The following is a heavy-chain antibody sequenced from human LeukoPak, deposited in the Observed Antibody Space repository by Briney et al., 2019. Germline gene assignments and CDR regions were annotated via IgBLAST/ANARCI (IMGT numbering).Heavy chain of an antibody. V-gene: IGHV1-8*01. Sequence: GASVKVSCKASGYTFTSYDINWVRQATGQGLEWMGWMNPNSGNTGYAQKFQGRVTMTRNTSISTAYMELSSLRSEDTAVYYCARAGCDILTGLSYYFDYWGQGTLVTVSS. D-gene: IGHD3-9*01. CDR3: ARAGCDILTGLSYYFDY. J-gene: IGHJ4*02. CDR2: MNPNSGNT. CDR1: GYTFTSYD.